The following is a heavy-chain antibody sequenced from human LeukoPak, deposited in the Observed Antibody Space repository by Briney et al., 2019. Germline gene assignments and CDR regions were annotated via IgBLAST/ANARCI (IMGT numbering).Heavy chain of an antibody. CDR1: GFTFSIHW. D-gene: IGHD7-27*01. CDR2: INSDGSST. V-gene: IGHV3-74*01. CDR3: ARGYRPNWGSTVGDY. Sequence: GGSLRLSCAASGFTFSIHWVHWVRQAPGKGLVWVSSINSDGSSTNYADSVKGRFTISRDNAKNTLYLQMNSLRAEDTAVYYCARGYRPNWGSTVGDYWGQGTLVTVSS. J-gene: IGHJ4*02.